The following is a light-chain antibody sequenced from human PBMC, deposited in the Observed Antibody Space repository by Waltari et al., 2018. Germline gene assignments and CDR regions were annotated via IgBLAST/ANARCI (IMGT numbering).Light chain of an antibody. Sequence: YQQLPETASKLLIYTTNHRPSGVPDRFSGSKSGTSASLAITGLQAEDEAHYHCQSYDNSLSGVVFGGGTKLTVL. CDR2: TTN. CDR3: QSYDNSLSGVV. J-gene: IGLJ2*01. V-gene: IGLV1-40*01.